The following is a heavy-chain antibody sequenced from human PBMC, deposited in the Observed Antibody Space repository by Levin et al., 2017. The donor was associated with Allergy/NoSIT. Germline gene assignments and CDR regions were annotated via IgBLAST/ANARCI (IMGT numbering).Heavy chain of an antibody. Sequence: SETLSLTCAMSGDSISSNSATWTWIRQSPSRGLEWLGRTYYRSSWSTDYAISVKGRISVTPDTDNNQFSLHLNSVTPEDTAMYYCVRGTTSGGFDNWGQGTLVTVSS. V-gene: IGHV6-1*01. J-gene: IGHJ4*02. CDR2: TYYRSSWST. D-gene: IGHD2/OR15-2a*01. CDR3: VRGTTSGGFDN. CDR1: GDSISSNSAT.